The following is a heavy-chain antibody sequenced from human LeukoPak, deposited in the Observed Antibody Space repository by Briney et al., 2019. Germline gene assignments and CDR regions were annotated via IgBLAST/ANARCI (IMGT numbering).Heavy chain of an antibody. D-gene: IGHD3-10*01. J-gene: IGHJ4*02. CDR2: IYYSGST. Sequence: SETLSLTCTVSGGSISSGDYYWSWIRQPPGKGLEWIGYIYYSGSTYYNPSLKSRVTISVDTSKNQFSLKLSSVTAADTAVYYCARHSVTMVRGVMPYFDYWGQGTLVTVSS. CDR3: ARHSVTMVRGVMPYFDY. CDR1: GGSISSGDYY. V-gene: IGHV4-30-4*01.